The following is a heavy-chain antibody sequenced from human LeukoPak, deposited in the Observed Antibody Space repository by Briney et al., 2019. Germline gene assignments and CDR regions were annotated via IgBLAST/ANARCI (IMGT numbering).Heavy chain of an antibody. Sequence: SETLSLTCTVSGGSISSYYWSWIRQPPGKGLEWIGRIYTSGSTNYNPSLKSRVTISVDTSKNQFSLKLSSVTAADTAVYYCARARRDLYYYGMDVWGQGTTVTVSS. V-gene: IGHV4-4*08. CDR3: ARARRDLYYYGMDV. CDR1: GGSISSYY. D-gene: IGHD5-24*01. J-gene: IGHJ6*02. CDR2: IYTSGST.